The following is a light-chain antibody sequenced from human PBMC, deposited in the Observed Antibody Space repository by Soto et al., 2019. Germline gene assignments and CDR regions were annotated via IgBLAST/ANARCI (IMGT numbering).Light chain of an antibody. Sequence: DIQMTQSPTSLSASVGDRVTITCQASQGIRHFVAWYQQKPGKAPKLLIYAASTLQSGVPSRFSGSGSGTDFTLAIYGLQPEDVATYSCQKYSSVPVFGPGTKVEIK. J-gene: IGKJ3*01. V-gene: IGKV1-27*01. CDR1: QGIRHF. CDR3: QKYSSVPV. CDR2: AAS.